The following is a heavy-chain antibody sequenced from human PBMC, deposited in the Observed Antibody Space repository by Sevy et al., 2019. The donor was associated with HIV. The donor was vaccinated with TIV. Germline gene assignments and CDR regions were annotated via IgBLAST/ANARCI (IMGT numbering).Heavy chain of an antibody. Sequence: GSLKISCQGSGYSFTSHWIGWVRHMPGKGLEWMGIIFPDDSDTRYSPSFQGQVTFSADKSINTAYLQWSSLKASDTAMYYCATSRSGYFDSSGYYIYWGQGTLVTVSS. V-gene: IGHV5-51*01. CDR3: ATSRSGYFDSSGYYIY. CDR1: GYSFTSHW. J-gene: IGHJ4*02. D-gene: IGHD3-22*01. CDR2: IFPDDSDT.